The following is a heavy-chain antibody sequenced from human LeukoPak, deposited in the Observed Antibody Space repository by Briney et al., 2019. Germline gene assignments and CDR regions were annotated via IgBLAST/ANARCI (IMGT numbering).Heavy chain of an antibody. J-gene: IGHJ3*02. CDR3: ARARGSYAFDI. CDR1: GFTFSDYY. Sequence: KPGGSLRLSCAASGFTFSDYYMGWIRQAPGKGLDWVSYISSSGGTMYYADSVKGRFTISRDNAKNSLYLQMNSLRAEDTAVYYCARARGSYAFDIWGQGTMVTVSS. V-gene: IGHV3-11*04. CDR2: ISSSGGTM. D-gene: IGHD2-15*01.